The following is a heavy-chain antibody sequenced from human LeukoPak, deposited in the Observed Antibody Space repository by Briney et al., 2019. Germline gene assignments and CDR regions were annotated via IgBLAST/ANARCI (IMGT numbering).Heavy chain of an antibody. CDR3: ARTTRSWYEDNDAFDI. Sequence: ASVKVSCKGSGYTFTNYAVHWVRQAPGQRLEWMGWINAGNGNTRYSQNFQGRVTITRDTSATTAYMELSSLRSEDTAVYYCARTTRSWYEDNDAFDIWGQGTTVTVSS. CDR2: INAGNGNT. D-gene: IGHD6-13*01. V-gene: IGHV1-3*01. J-gene: IGHJ3*02. CDR1: GYTFTNYA.